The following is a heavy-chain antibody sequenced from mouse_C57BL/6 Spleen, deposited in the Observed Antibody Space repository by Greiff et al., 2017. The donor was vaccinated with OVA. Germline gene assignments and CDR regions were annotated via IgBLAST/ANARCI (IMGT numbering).Heavy chain of an antibody. J-gene: IGHJ2*01. CDR1: GFTFSNYW. D-gene: IGHD4-1*01. Sequence: EVKVEESGGGLVQPGGSMKLSCVASGFTFSNYWMNWVRQSPEKGLEWVAQIRLKSDNYATHYAESGKGRFTISRDESKSSVYLQMDNLRAEDTRIYYCTDWGYWGQGTTLTVSS. CDR3: TDWGY. V-gene: IGHV6-3*01. CDR2: IRLKSDNYAT.